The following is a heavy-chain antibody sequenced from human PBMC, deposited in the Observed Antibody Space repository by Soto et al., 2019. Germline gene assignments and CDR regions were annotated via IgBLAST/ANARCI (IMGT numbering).Heavy chain of an antibody. D-gene: IGHD3-22*01. CDR1: GFTFSSYA. V-gene: IGHV3-30-3*01. Sequence: GGSLRLSCAASGFTFSSYAMHWVRQAPGKGLEWVAVISYDGSNKYYADSVKGRFTISRDNSKNTLYLQMNSLRAEDTAGCYCAGGRRGYCYNCFDFWGQGTMVTVSS. J-gene: IGHJ4*02. CDR3: AGGRRGYCYNCFDF. CDR2: ISYDGSNK.